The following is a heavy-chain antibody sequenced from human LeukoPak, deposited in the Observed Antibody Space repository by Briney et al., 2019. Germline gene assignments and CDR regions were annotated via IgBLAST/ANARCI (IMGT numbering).Heavy chain of an antibody. CDR3: ARTMRVVPAAMVPPNYYYYYGMDV. V-gene: IGHV1-46*01. CDR2: INPSGGST. CDR1: GYTFTSYY. J-gene: IGHJ6*02. D-gene: IGHD2-2*01. Sequence: GASVKVSCKASGYTFTSYYMHWVRRAPGQGLEWMGIINPSGGSTSYAQKFQGRVTMTRDTSTSTVYMELSSLRSEDTAVYYCARTMRVVPAAMVPPNYYYYYGMDVWGQGTTVTVSS.